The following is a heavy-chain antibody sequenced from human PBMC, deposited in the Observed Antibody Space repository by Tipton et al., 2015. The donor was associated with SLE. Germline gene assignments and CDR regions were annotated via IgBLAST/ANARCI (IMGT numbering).Heavy chain of an antibody. Sequence: QLVQSGAEVKQPGASVKVSCKASGYTFTGYYMHWVRQAPGQGLEWMGWISAYNGNTNYAQKLQGRVTMTTDTSTSTAYMELRSLRSDDTAVYYCARDLAGYVVQAGMDVWGQGTTVTVSS. CDR2: ISAYNGNT. CDR3: ARDLAGYVVQAGMDV. CDR1: GYTFTGYY. J-gene: IGHJ6*02. D-gene: IGHD2-15*01. V-gene: IGHV1-18*04.